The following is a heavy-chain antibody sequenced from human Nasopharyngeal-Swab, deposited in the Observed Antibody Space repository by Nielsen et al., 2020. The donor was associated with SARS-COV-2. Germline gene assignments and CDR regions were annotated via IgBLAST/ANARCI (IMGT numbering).Heavy chain of an antibody. V-gene: IGHV3-33*01. CDR2: IYYDGSKK. J-gene: IGHJ4*02. D-gene: IGHD5-18*01. CDR1: GFTFSSYG. CDR3: ARGERYSYGSDY. Sequence: GGSLRLSCAASGFTFSSYGMHWVRQAPGKGLEWVAIIYYDGSKKYYADSVKGRFTISRDNAKNSLYLQMNSLRAEDTAVYYCARGERYSYGSDYWGQGTLVTVSS.